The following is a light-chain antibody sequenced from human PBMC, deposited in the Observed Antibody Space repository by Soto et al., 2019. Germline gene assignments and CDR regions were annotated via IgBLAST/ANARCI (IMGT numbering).Light chain of an antibody. CDR1: QSVGTT. Sequence: EIVMTQSPATLSVSPGERVTLSCRASQSVGTTLAWYKQKPGQPPRLLIRGASTRATGIPDRFGGSGSGTEFTLIISSLQSEDFAVYYCQQYSTWLSFGGGTKVEIK. V-gene: IGKV3-15*01. J-gene: IGKJ4*01. CDR3: QQYSTWLS. CDR2: GAS.